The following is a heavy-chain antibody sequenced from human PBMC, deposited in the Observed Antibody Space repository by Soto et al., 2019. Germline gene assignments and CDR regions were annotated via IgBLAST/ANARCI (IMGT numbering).Heavy chain of an antibody. CDR2: INTYNGNT. V-gene: IGHV1-18*01. J-gene: IGHJ6*02. CDR3: AMVDVYVTPSPQDV. Sequence: QVQLVQSGAEVKNPGASVKVSCKASGYTFTRYGIGWARQAPGQGLEWMGWINTYNGNTNYAQNVQGRVTLTTDTYTSTAYMELRNLRSNDTAIYYCAMVDVYVTPSPQDVWGQGTTVIVSS. D-gene: IGHD3-16*01. CDR1: GYTFTRYG.